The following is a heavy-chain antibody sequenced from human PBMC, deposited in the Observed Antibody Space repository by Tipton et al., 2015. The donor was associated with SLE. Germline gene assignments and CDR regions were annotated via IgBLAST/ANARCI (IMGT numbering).Heavy chain of an antibody. J-gene: IGHJ3*02. CDR3: AKGRLAVAGSSHDAFDI. D-gene: IGHD6-19*01. CDR2: IYSGGST. Sequence: GSLRLSCAASGFTVSSNYMSWVRQAPGKGLEWVSVIYSGGSTYYADSVKGRFTISRDNSKNTLYLQMNSLRAEDTAVYYCAKGRLAVAGSSHDAFDIWGQGTLVTVSS. V-gene: IGHV3-53*01. CDR1: GFTVSSNY.